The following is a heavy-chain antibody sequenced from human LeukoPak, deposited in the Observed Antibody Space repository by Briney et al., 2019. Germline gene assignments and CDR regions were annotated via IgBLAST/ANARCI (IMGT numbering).Heavy chain of an antibody. Sequence: ASVKVSCKVSGYTLTELSMHWVRQAPGKGLEWMGGFDPEDGETIYAQKFQGRVTMTEDTSTDTAYMELSSLRSEDTAVYYCARGGVVPAAIYYYYGMDVWGQGTTVTVSS. CDR1: GYTLTELS. CDR3: ARGGVVPAAIYYYYGMDV. D-gene: IGHD2-2*02. J-gene: IGHJ6*02. CDR2: FDPEDGET. V-gene: IGHV1-24*01.